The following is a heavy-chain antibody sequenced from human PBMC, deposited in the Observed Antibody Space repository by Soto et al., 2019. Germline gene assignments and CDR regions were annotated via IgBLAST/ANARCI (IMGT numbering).Heavy chain of an antibody. CDR1: GGSISGSNYY. V-gene: IGHV4-39*01. J-gene: IGHJ5*02. Sequence: SETLSLTCTVSGGSISGSNYYWAWLRQSPGKGLEWIASIYYSGSTYYNPSLKSRVTISVDTSKNQFSLKLSSVTAADTAVYYCARRHYDSSGYYYNWFDPWGQGTLVTVSS. CDR2: IYYSGST. CDR3: ARRHYDSSGYYYNWFDP. D-gene: IGHD3-22*01.